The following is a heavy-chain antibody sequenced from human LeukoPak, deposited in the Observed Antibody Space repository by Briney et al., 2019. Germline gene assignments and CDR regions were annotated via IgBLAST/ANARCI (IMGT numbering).Heavy chain of an antibody. D-gene: IGHD3-22*01. CDR1: GFTFSGSG. V-gene: IGHV3-30*02. CDR2: IRYHGSDK. CDR3: AKGGDVHYDSSGYYYGLDY. Sequence: PGGSLRLSCAASGFTFSGSGMHWVRQAPGKGLEWVAFIRYHGSDKYYADSVKGRFTISRDNSKNTLYLQMNSLRAEDTAVYYCAKGGDVHYDSSGYYYGLDYWGQGTLVTVSS. J-gene: IGHJ4*02.